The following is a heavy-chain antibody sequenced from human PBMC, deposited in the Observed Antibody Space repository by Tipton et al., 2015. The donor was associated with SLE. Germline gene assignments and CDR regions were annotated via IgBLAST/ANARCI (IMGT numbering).Heavy chain of an antibody. V-gene: IGHV4-39*07. D-gene: IGHD2-2*01. Sequence: TLSLTCTVSGGSISSSSYYWSWIRQPPGKGLEWIGNIYHGGSTYYNPSLKSRVTISIDTSKNQFSLKLRSVTAADTAVYYCARDSRYQLTYYYMDVWGKGTTVTVSS. CDR1: GGSISSSSYY. J-gene: IGHJ6*03. CDR3: ARDSRYQLTYYYMDV. CDR2: IYHGGST.